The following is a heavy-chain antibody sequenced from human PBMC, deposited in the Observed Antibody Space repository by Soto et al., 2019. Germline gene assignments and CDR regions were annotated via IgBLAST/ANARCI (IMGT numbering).Heavy chain of an antibody. CDR3: ATDRSLTGTMVRYYYYYGMDV. Sequence: ASVKVSCKVSGYTLTELSMHWVRQAPGKGLEWMGGFDPEDGETIYAQKFQGRVTMTEDTSTDTAYMELSSLRSEDTAVYYCATDRSLTGTMVRYYYYYGMDVWGQGTTVTVSS. V-gene: IGHV1-24*01. CDR1: GYTLTELS. CDR2: FDPEDGET. D-gene: IGHD1-20*01. J-gene: IGHJ6*02.